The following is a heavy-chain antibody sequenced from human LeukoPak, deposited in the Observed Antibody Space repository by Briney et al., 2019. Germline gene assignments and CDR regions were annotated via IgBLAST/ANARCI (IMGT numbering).Heavy chain of an antibody. Sequence: SAESLSLTCTVSGASISSDYWGWIRQPPGKGLEWIGYIYYIGSTNYNPSLKSRVPISVDTPKNQFSLERSSVTAADTAVYYCARTTLGPMGWFDRRGQGTLVTVSS. D-gene: IGHD1-1*01. CDR2: IYYIGST. CDR3: ARTTLGPMGWFDR. CDR1: GASISSDY. V-gene: IGHV4-59*01. J-gene: IGHJ5*02.